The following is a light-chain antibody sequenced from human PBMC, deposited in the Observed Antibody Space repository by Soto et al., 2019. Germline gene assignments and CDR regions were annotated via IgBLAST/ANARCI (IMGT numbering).Light chain of an antibody. Sequence: EVVLTQSLGTLPLSPGCSSTLSCRASQSVSRRLSWYQQRPGQSPRLLISGASMRASGVPVRFIGSGSGTDFTLTISSLQSEDFAVYYCQQYNNWLGTFGQGTTVDIK. J-gene: IGKJ1*01. V-gene: IGKV3D-15*01. CDR1: QSVSRR. CDR3: QQYNNWLGT. CDR2: GAS.